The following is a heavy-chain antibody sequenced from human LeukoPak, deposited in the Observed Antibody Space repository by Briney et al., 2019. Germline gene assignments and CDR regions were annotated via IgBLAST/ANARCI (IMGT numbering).Heavy chain of an antibody. Sequence: PGGFLRLSCAASGFTFSSYAMHWVRQAPGKGLEWVAVISYDGSNKYYADSVKGRFTIFRDNSKNTLYLQMNSLRAEDTAVYYCARDPPVGSGWYGGFDYWGQGTLVTVSS. J-gene: IGHJ4*02. D-gene: IGHD6-19*01. CDR3: ARDPPVGSGWYGGFDY. CDR1: GFTFSSYA. CDR2: ISYDGSNK. V-gene: IGHV3-30*04.